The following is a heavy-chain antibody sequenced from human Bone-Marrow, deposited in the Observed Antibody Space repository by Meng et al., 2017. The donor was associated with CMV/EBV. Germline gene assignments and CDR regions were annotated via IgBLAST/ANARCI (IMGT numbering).Heavy chain of an antibody. D-gene: IGHD3-3*01. CDR2: INPNSGGT. CDR1: GYTFTGYY. CDR3: TRGTYDFWSGYGYYYYYGMDV. Sequence: ASVKVSCKASGYTFTGYYMHWVRQAPGQGLEWIGWINPNSGGTNYAQKLQGRVTMTTDTSTSTAYMELRSLRSDDTAVYYCTRGTYDFWSGYGYYYYYGMDVWGQGNTVNVVS. V-gene: IGHV1-2*02. J-gene: IGHJ6*01.